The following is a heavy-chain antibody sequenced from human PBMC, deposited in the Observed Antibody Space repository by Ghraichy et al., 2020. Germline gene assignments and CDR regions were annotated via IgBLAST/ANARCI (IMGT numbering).Heavy chain of an antibody. CDR1: GDSISRAYYY. Sequence: SETLSLTCTVSGDSISRAYYYWAWIRQLPGKGLEWIGYMYYSGTTYYNPSLKSRLTISGDTSKNQFSLHLNSVTAADTAVYYCARAGGRSVAPWDAFDIWGQGAMVTFSS. CDR3: ARAGGRSVAPWDAFDI. CDR2: MYYSGTT. D-gene: IGHD3-16*01. J-gene: IGHJ3*02. V-gene: IGHV4-31*03.